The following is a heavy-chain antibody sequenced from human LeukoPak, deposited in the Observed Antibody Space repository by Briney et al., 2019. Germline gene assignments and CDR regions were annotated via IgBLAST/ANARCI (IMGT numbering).Heavy chain of an antibody. D-gene: IGHD3-10*01. Sequence: PGGSLRLSCAASGFTVSSNYMSWVRQAPGKGLEWVSAISGSGGSTYYADSVKGRFTISRDNSKNTLYLQMNSLRAEDTAVYYCAKDSYGSGSYYNYYYYGMDVWGQGTTVTVSS. V-gene: IGHV3-23*01. CDR3: AKDSYGSGSYYNYYYYGMDV. CDR2: ISGSGGST. CDR1: GFTVSSNY. J-gene: IGHJ6*02.